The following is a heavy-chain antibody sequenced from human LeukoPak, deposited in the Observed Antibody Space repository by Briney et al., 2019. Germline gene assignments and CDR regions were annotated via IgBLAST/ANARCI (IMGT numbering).Heavy chain of an antibody. Sequence: SQTLSLTCTVSGGSISSGGYYWSWIRQHPGKGLEWIGYIYYSGSTYYNPSLKSRVTISVDTSKNQFSLKLSSVTAADTAVYYCARSTVVTSIFDYWGQGTLVTVSS. CDR3: ARSTVVTSIFDY. CDR2: IYYSGST. D-gene: IGHD4-23*01. V-gene: IGHV4-31*03. J-gene: IGHJ4*02. CDR1: GGSISSGGYY.